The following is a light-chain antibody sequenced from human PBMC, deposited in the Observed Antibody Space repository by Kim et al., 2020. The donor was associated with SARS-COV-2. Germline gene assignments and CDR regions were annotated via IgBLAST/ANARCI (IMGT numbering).Light chain of an antibody. V-gene: IGLV1-47*01. CDR1: SSNIGTHY. CDR2: RNN. Sequence: PGQTVTISCSGSSSNIGTHYVYWYQQLPGMTPKLLIFRNNQRPSGVPDRFSGSKSGTSASLAITGLQAEDEADYYCQSYDSSLSVVFGGGTQLTVL. CDR3: QSYDSSLSVV. J-gene: IGLJ2*01.